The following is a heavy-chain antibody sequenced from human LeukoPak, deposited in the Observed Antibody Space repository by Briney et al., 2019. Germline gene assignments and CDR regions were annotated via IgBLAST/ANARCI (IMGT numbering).Heavy chain of an antibody. CDR1: GFTFSSYG. CDR2: IWYDGSNK. Sequence: GGSLRLPCAASGFTFSSYGMHWVRQAPGKGLELVAVIWYDGSNKYYADSVKGRFTISRDNSKNTLYQQMNSLRAEDTAVYYCAKDHSSGWSGLFDYWGQGTLVTVSS. V-gene: IGHV3-33*06. D-gene: IGHD6-19*01. CDR3: AKDHSSGWSGLFDY. J-gene: IGHJ4*02.